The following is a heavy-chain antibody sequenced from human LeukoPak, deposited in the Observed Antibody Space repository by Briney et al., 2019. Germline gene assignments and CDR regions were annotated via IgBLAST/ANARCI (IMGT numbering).Heavy chain of an antibody. J-gene: IGHJ4*02. CDR3: ARTIVGATMALDY. CDR2: IYYSGST. V-gene: IGHV4-30-4*08. D-gene: IGHD1-26*01. Sequence: SQTLSLTCTVSGGSISSGDYYWSWIRQPPGKGLEWIGYIYYSGSTYYNPSLKSRVTMSVDTSKNQFSLKLSSVTAADTAVHYCARTIVGATMALDYWGQGTLVTVSS. CDR1: GGSISSGDYY.